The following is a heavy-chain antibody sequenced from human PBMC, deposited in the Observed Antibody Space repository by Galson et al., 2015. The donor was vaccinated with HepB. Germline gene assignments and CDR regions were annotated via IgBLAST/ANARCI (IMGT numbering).Heavy chain of an antibody. CDR3: ARDDTTVTRGGDYYYYGLDV. D-gene: IGHD4-11*01. V-gene: IGHV3-30*04. CDR2: ISSDGRNA. Sequence: SLRLSCAASRFIFSSYGFHWVRQAPGKGLEWVAIISSDGRNANYADFLGGRFTISRDNSKNTVFLQMNSLRPEDTAVYYCARDDTTVTRGGDYYYYGLDVWGQGATVTVSS. CDR1: RFIFSSYG. J-gene: IGHJ6*02.